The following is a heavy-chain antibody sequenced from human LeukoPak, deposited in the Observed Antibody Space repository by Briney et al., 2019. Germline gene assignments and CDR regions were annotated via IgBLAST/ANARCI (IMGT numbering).Heavy chain of an antibody. CDR1: EFTLCSYT. CDR3: AIGDDYVWGSYRYTGIDY. D-gene: IGHD3-16*02. Sequence: GGSLRLSCGASEFTLCSYTMNGVAQAPGNGLDWVSSISSSSLYQYYAHSVKGRFTISRDNAKNSLYLQMNSLRDEDTAVYYCAIGDDYVWGSYRYTGIDYWGQGTLVTVSS. V-gene: IGHV3-21*01. J-gene: IGHJ4*02. CDR2: ISSSSLYQ.